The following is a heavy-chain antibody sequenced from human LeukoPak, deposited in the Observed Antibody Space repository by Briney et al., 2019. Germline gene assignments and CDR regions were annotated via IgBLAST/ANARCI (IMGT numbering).Heavy chain of an antibody. Sequence: GGSLRLSCAASGVTFSSYAMSWVRQAPGKGLEWVSAISGSGGSTYYADSVKGRFTISRDNSKNTLYLQMNSLRAEDTAVYYCAKDLHPNYYDSSGYLFIDYWGQGTLVTVSS. CDR2: ISGSGGST. D-gene: IGHD3-22*01. CDR3: AKDLHPNYYDSSGYLFIDY. V-gene: IGHV3-23*01. J-gene: IGHJ4*02. CDR1: GVTFSSYA.